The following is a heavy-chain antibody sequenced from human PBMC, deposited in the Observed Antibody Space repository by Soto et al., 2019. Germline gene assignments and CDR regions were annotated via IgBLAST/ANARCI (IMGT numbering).Heavy chain of an antibody. CDR3: ARRRGGMTFDP. CDR2: IYYSGST. V-gene: IGHV4-39*01. J-gene: IGHJ2*01. Sequence: QLQLQESGPGLVKPSETLSLTCTVSGGSISSSSYYWGWIRQPPGKGLEWIGSIYYSGSTYYNPSLKSRVTISVDTSKNQFSLKLSSVTAADTAVYYCARRRGGMTFDPWGRGTLVTVSS. D-gene: IGHD2-15*01. CDR1: GGSISSSSYY.